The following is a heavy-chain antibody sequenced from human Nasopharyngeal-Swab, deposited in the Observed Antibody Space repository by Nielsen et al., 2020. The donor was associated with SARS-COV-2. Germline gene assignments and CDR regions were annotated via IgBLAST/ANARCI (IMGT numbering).Heavy chain of an antibody. D-gene: IGHD4-17*01. CDR3: ASLTTLWAFDI. CDR2: ISFGGVST. J-gene: IGHJ3*02. V-gene: IGHV3-23*01. CDR1: GFTFRSHA. Sequence: GESLKISCAASGFTFRSHAMSWVRQAPGKGLEWVSGISFGGVSTYYADSVKGRFTISRDNSKNSLYLQMNSLRAEDTGIYYCASLTTLWAFDIWGQGTVVTVSS.